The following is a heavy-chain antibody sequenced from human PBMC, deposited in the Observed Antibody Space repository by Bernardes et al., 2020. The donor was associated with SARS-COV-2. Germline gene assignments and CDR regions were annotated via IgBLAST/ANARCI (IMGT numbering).Heavy chain of an antibody. CDR2: ISGSGGIT. Sequence: GGSLRLSCAASGFTFSSLAMSWVRQVPGKGLEWVSPISGSGGITYYADSVKGRFTISRDNSKNTLYLQMNSLRAEDTAVYYCAKDGDSSSWGWFDPWGQGNLVTVAS. V-gene: IGHV3-23*01. CDR1: GFTFSSLA. J-gene: IGHJ5*02. D-gene: IGHD6-13*01. CDR3: AKDGDSSSWGWFDP.